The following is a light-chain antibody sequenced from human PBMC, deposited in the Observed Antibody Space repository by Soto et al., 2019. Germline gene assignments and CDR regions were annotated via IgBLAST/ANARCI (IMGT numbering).Light chain of an antibody. CDR2: DAS. V-gene: IGKV1-5*01. Sequence: DIQMTQSPSTLSASVGDRVTITCRASQNINNWLAWYQQRPGKAPKLLIYDASSLESGVPSRLSGSGSGTEFTLTITSLQPDDFATYYCQQYNGYWTFGQGTKVEIK. CDR1: QNINNW. J-gene: IGKJ1*01. CDR3: QQYNGYWT.